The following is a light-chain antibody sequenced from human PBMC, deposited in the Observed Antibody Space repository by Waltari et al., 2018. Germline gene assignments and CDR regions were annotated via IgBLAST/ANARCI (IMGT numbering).Light chain of an antibody. CDR2: GAS. Sequence: EIVLTQSPGTLSLSPGERATLSCRARQSVSSNYLAWYQQKPGQAPRLLIYGASSRATGIPDRFSGSGSGTDFTLTVSRLEPEDFAVYYCQQYGSSPQWTFGQGTKVEIK. CDR1: QSVSSNY. CDR3: QQYGSSPQWT. J-gene: IGKJ1*01. V-gene: IGKV3-20*01.